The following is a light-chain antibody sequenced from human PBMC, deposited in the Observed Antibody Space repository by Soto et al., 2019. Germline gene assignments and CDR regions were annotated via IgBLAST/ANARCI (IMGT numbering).Light chain of an antibody. CDR3: HQCDSSTWT. CDR2: GAS. V-gene: IGKV3-20*01. J-gene: IGKJ1*01. Sequence: EIVLTQSLGTLSLSQGERATLSCRAIQSLSSNYLAWYQQKPGQDPRTLIYGASSRATGIPDRFSRIVSGTDFDLTISSLDPEDCAVFEGHQCDSSTWTFGPSTKVDIK. CDR1: QSLSSNY.